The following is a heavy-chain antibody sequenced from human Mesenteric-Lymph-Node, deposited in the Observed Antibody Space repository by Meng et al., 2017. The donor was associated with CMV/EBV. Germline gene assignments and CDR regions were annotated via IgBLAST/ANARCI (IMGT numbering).Heavy chain of an antibody. CDR3: ARVDYDFWSGAFDP. Sequence: VSGGSISSTKWWSWVRQPPGKELEWIGEIYHTGSTSYNPSVRSRVTISLDKSNNQFSLKLTSVTAADTAIYYCARVDYDFWSGAFDPWGQGTLVTVSS. J-gene: IGHJ5*02. D-gene: IGHD3-3*01. V-gene: IGHV4-4*02. CDR1: GGSISSTKW. CDR2: IYHTGST.